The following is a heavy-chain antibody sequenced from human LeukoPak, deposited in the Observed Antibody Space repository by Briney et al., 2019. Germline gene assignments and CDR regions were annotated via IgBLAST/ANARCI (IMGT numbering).Heavy chain of an antibody. CDR3: ARGVWAPFDS. CDR1: GFSLSNYW. J-gene: IGHJ4*02. D-gene: IGHD7-27*01. Sequence: GGSLRLSCAASGFSLSNYWMNWVRQAPGKGLEWVANIKQDGSEKNYVDSVKGRFSISRDNAKNSLILQTNSLRDEDTAVYYCARGVWAPFDSWGQGTLVSVSS. V-gene: IGHV3-7*01. CDR2: IKQDGSEK.